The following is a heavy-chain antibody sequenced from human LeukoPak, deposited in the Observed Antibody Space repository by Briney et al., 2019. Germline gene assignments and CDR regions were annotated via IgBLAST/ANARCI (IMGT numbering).Heavy chain of an antibody. J-gene: IGHJ6*04. Sequence: SETVSLTCGLSGGSFSSHYWTWIRQPPGKGLEWIGEINPRGSTNYNPSLESRVTVSADTSRNQLSLSLTSVTAADSAVYFCARGLRQGSAWSWGPKEKSYQYMDVWGTGTTVIVSS. D-gene: IGHD6-19*01. CDR3: ARGLRQGSAWSWGPKEKSYQYMDV. CDR1: GGSFSSHY. V-gene: IGHV4-34*01. CDR2: INPRGST.